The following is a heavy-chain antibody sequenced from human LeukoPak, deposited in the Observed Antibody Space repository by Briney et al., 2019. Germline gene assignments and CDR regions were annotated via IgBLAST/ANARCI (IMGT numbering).Heavy chain of an antibody. Sequence: GGSLRLSCAASGFTFSDYYMSWIRQAPGKGLEWVSYISSSGSTIYYADSVKGRFTISRDNAKNSLYLQMNSLRAEDTAVYYCAREISSGWYQYYFDYWGQGTLVTVSS. CDR3: AREISSGWYQYYFDY. V-gene: IGHV3-11*04. D-gene: IGHD6-19*01. J-gene: IGHJ4*02. CDR1: GFTFSDYY. CDR2: ISSSGSTI.